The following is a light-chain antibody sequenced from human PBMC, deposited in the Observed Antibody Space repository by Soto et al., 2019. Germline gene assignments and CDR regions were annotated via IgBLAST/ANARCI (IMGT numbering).Light chain of an antibody. Sequence: QSVLTQPASVSGSPGQSITISCTGTSSDVGAYNFVSWHQQHPGKAPKLMIYEGSKRPSGISHRFSGSKSDNTASLTISGLRAEDEAHYHCCSYAGSRTFVFGGGTKLTVL. CDR2: EGS. J-gene: IGLJ3*02. CDR1: SSDVGAYNF. CDR3: CSYAGSRTFV. V-gene: IGLV2-23*01.